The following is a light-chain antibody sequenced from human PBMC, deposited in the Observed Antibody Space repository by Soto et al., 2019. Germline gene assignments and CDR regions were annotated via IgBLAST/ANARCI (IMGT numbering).Light chain of an antibody. CDR1: QSVSSF. CDR2: DAS. J-gene: IGKJ3*01. Sequence: EVVFTQSPDTLSLSPGERATLSCRASQSVSSFLAWYQQKPGQAPRLLIYDASNRATGIPARFSGSGSGTDFTLTISSXEPEDFAVYYCQHRSSWPGAFGPGTKVDIK. V-gene: IGKV3-11*01. CDR3: QHRSSWPGA.